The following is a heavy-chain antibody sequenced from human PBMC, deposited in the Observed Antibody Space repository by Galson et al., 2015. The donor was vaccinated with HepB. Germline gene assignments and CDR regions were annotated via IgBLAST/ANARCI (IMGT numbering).Heavy chain of an antibody. Sequence: SVKVSCKVSGYTLTELSMHWVRQAPGKGLEWMGGFDPEDGETIYAQKFQGRVTMTEDTSTDTAYMELSSLRSEDTAVYYCATIAPDSSGYHFYSHAFDIWGQGTMVTVSS. V-gene: IGHV1-24*01. CDR2: FDPEDGET. D-gene: IGHD3-22*01. CDR1: GYTLTELS. J-gene: IGHJ3*02. CDR3: ATIAPDSSGYHFYSHAFDI.